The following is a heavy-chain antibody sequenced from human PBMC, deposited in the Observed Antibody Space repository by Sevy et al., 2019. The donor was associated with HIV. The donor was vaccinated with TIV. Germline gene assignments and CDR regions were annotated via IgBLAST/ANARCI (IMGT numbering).Heavy chain of an antibody. V-gene: IGHV3-30-3*01. Sequence: GGSLRLSCAASGFTFSSYAMHWVRQAPGKGLEWVAVISYDGSKKYYADSVKGRFTISKDNSKKTLYQQMNSLRAEDTAVYYCASSDRRWLVNYFDYWGQGTLVTVSS. CDR3: ASSDRRWLVNYFDY. CDR2: ISYDGSKK. D-gene: IGHD6-19*01. CDR1: GFTFSSYA. J-gene: IGHJ4*02.